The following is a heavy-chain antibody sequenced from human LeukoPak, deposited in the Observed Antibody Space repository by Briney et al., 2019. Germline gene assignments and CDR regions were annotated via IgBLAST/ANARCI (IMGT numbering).Heavy chain of an antibody. J-gene: IGHJ4*02. CDR1: GFTFSSYW. D-gene: IGHD5-12*01. V-gene: IGHV3-74*01. CDR2: IKDGGTTT. CDR3: TTIRPGY. Sequence: GGSLRLSCAASGFTFSSYWIHWVRQVTGKGLEWVSRIKDGGTTTDYADSVKGRFTISRDDAKNTLYLQMNSLRAEDTAVYYCTTIRPGYWGQGTLVTVSP.